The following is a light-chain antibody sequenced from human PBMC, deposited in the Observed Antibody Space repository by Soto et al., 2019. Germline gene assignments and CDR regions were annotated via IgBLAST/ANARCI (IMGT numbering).Light chain of an antibody. CDR2: AAS. CDR3: QQSYRTPT. Sequence: IVMTQSPDSLALSLCDGPTINCKSSQSVMYSSNNNNYLAWYQQKPGKAPKLLIYAASTLQSGVPSRFSGSGSGTDYTLTISSLQPEDFATYYCQQSYRTPTFGQGTRLEIK. CDR1: QSVMYSSNNNNY. V-gene: IGKV1-39*01. J-gene: IGKJ5*01.